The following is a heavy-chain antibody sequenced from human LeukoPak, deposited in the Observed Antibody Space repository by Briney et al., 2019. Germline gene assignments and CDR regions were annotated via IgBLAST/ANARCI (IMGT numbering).Heavy chain of an antibody. V-gene: IGHV3-30*02. CDR2: IRYDGSNK. D-gene: IGHD3-3*01. CDR1: GFTFSSYG. CDR3: AKEGSIFGVVIIRADY. Sequence: GGSLRLSCAASGFTFSSYGMHWVRQAPGKGLEWVAFIRYDGSNKYYADSVKGRFTISRDNSKNTLYLQMNSLRAEDTAVYYCAKEGSIFGVVIIRADYWGQGTLVTVSS. J-gene: IGHJ4*02.